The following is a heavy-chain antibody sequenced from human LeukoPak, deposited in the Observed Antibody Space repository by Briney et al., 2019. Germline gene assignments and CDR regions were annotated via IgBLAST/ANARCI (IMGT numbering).Heavy chain of an antibody. D-gene: IGHD6-19*01. CDR1: GYNFTSYW. J-gene: IGHJ2*01. V-gene: IGHV5-51*01. Sequence: GESLKISCKGSGYNFTSYWIGWVRQMPGKGLEWMGIIYPGDSDTRYSPSFQGQVTISADKSISTAYLQWSSLKASDTAMYYCARFDIDPSSGSAFDLWGRGTLVTVSS. CDR2: IYPGDSDT. CDR3: ARFDIDPSSGSAFDL.